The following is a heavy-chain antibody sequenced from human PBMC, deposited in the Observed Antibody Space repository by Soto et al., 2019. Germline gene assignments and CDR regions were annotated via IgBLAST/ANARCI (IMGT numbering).Heavy chain of an antibody. J-gene: IGHJ4*02. CDR3: ARQILLPDY. Sequence: QLQLQESGPGLVKPSETLTLTCTVSGDSVSGSSYYWGWIRQPPGKGLQWIGSIYSSGNTYYNPSLKSRVTISIDTSKKQFSLKLTSVTASDTAIYYCARQILLPDYWGQGKLVTVSS. CDR1: GDSVSGSSYY. V-gene: IGHV4-39*01. CDR2: IYSSGNT. D-gene: IGHD3-22*01.